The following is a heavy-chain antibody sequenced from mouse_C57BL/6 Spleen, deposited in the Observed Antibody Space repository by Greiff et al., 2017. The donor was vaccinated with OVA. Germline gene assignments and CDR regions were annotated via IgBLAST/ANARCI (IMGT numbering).Heavy chain of an antibody. CDR2: INPNNGGT. V-gene: IGHV1-26*01. Sequence: EVQLQQSGPELVKPGASVKISCKASGYTFTDYYMNWVKQSHGKSLEWIGAINPNNGGTSYNQKFKGKATLTVDKSSSTAYMELRSLTSEDSAVDYCARVYYGSSLDYWGQGTTLTVSS. CDR1: GYTFTDYY. J-gene: IGHJ2*01. D-gene: IGHD1-1*01. CDR3: ARVYYGSSLDY.